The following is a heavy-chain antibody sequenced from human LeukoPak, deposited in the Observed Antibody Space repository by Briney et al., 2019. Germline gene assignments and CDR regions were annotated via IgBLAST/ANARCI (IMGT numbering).Heavy chain of an antibody. CDR2: ISYDGSNK. CDR1: GFSFSSYS. CDR3: TTDPQIVGATVGTDY. Sequence: PGGSLRLSCAASGFSFSSYSMNWVRQAPGKGLEWVAVISYDGSNKYYADSVKGRFTISRDNSKNTLYLQMNSLKTEDTAVYYCTTDPQIVGATVGTDYWGQGTLVTVSS. J-gene: IGHJ4*02. V-gene: IGHV3-30*03. D-gene: IGHD1-26*01.